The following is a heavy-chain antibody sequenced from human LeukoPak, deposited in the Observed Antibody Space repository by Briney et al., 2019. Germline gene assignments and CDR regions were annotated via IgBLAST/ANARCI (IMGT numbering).Heavy chain of an antibody. D-gene: IGHD2-15*01. CDR2: ISGYNGNT. J-gene: IGHJ4*02. CDR3: ARAEDLAVYYFDY. CDR1: GYTFTRHG. Sequence: ASVKVSCKTSGYTFTRHGISWVRQAPGQGLEWMGWISGYNGNTSFAQKLQGRVTMTTDTPTSTAYMGLRSLRSDDTAVYYCARAEDLAVYYFDYWGQGTLVTVSS. V-gene: IGHV1-18*01.